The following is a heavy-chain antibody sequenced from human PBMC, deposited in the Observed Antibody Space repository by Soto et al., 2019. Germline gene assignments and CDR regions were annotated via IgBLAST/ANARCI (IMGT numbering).Heavy chain of an antibody. V-gene: IGHV1-18*01. J-gene: IGHJ4*02. CDR1: GNTFSSYN. Sequence: QIQLVQSGAEVKKPGASVKASCRASGNTFSSYNITWVRQAPGQGLEWMGWISAYNGNTNYAQNLQGRVTMTTDPSTSTAYMELRSLRSDDTAVYYCARDLPPVDYWGQGTLVTVSS. CDR3: ARDLPPVDY. CDR2: ISAYNGNT.